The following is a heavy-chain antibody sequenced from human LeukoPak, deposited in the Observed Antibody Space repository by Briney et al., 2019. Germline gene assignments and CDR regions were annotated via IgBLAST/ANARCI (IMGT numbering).Heavy chain of an antibody. V-gene: IGHV1-69*04. D-gene: IGHD3-10*01. CDR3: ASLTRDNYYGSGSYYFALDY. Sequence: GASVKVSCKASGGTFSSYAISWVRQAPGQGLEWMGRIIPILGIANYAQKFQGRVTITADKSTSTAYMELSSLRSEDTAVYYCASLTRDNYYGSGSYYFALDYWGQGTLVTVSS. CDR2: IIPILGIA. CDR1: GGTFSSYA. J-gene: IGHJ4*02.